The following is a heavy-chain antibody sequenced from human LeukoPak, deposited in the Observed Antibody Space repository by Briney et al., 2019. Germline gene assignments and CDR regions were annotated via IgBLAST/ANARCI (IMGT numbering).Heavy chain of an antibody. D-gene: IGHD2-15*01. V-gene: IGHV4-39*07. CDR2: VYHSGIT. Sequence: SETLSLTCTVSGGSITNTNYYWAWIRQPPGEGLEWIGSVYHSGITYYIPSLKSRVSISVDTSKNQHSLKVTSVTAADTAVYYCVREILYCSGGSCYRGPFDNWGQGTLVAVSA. CDR3: VREILYCSGGSCYRGPFDN. J-gene: IGHJ4*02. CDR1: GGSITNTNYY.